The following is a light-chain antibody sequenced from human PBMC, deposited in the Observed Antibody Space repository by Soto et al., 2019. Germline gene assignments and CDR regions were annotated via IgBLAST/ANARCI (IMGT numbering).Light chain of an antibody. J-gene: IGKJ1*01. CDR2: GAS. V-gene: IGKV1-27*01. CDR1: QAISNY. Sequence: DIQMTQSPSSLSASVGDRVTITCRASQAISNYLAWYQQKPGKVPKLLIYGASTLQSGVPSRFSGSGSGTDFTLTISSLQPEDVATYYCQKYNSVPWTFGQGTKVEF. CDR3: QKYNSVPWT.